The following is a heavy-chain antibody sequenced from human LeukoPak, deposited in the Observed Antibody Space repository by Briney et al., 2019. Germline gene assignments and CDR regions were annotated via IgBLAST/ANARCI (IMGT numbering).Heavy chain of an antibody. CDR1: GGSISSSSYY. D-gene: IGHD1-26*01. CDR2: IYYSGST. V-gene: IGHV4-39*07. Sequence: SETLSLTCTVSGGSISSSSYYWGWIRQPPGKGLEWIGSIYYSGSTYYNPSLKSRVTISVDTSKNQFSLKLSSVTAADTAVYYCARSSGSYSQYYFDYWGQGTLVTVSS. J-gene: IGHJ4*02. CDR3: ARSSGSYSQYYFDY.